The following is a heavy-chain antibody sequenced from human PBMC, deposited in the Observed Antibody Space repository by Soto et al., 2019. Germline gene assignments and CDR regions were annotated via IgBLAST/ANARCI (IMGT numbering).Heavy chain of an antibody. CDR1: GGSFSGYY. CDR2: INHSGST. CDR3: ARGISVIAEFDRAAPDKYSFDS. V-gene: IGHV4-34*01. D-gene: IGHD2-15*01. J-gene: IGHJ4*02. Sequence: SETLSLTCAVYGGSFSGYYWTWIRQPPEKGLEWIGEINHSGSTNQNPSLKSRVSISVDRSKNQFSLRLRSVTAADTAVYYCARGISVIAEFDRAAPDKYSFDSCSLGALVTVSS.